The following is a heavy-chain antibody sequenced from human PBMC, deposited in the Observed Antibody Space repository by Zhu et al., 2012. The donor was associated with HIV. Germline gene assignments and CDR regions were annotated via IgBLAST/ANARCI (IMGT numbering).Heavy chain of an antibody. CDR3: ARGGKRLQSRAQFDY. Sequence: QVQLQQWGAGLLKPSETLFLTCAVYGESFSGYYWNWIRQSPGKGLEWVGEINHRGSANYNPSLESRVTISVDTSKNQFSLKLNSVTAADTAVYYCARGGKRLQSRAQFDYWGREPWSPSPQ. CDR1: GESFSGYY. V-gene: IGHV4-34*01. CDR2: INHRGSA. J-gene: IGHJ4*02. D-gene: IGHD5-24*01.